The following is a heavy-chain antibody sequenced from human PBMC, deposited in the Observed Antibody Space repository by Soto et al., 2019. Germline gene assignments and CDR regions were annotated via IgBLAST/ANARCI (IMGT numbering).Heavy chain of an antibody. D-gene: IGHD3-22*01. V-gene: IGHV3-30*18. Sequence: GGSLRLSCAASGFTFSSYGMHWVRQAPGKGLEWVAVISYDGSNKYYADSVKGRFTISRDNSKNTLYLQMNSLRAEDTAVYYCANQPPYYYDSSGYFPLDYWGQGTLVTVSS. J-gene: IGHJ4*02. CDR2: ISYDGSNK. CDR3: ANQPPYYYDSSGYFPLDY. CDR1: GFTFSSYG.